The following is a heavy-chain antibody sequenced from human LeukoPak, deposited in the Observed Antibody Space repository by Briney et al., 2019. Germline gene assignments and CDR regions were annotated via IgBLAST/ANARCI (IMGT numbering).Heavy chain of an antibody. J-gene: IGHJ5*02. V-gene: IGHV4-30-2*01. D-gene: IGHD3-10*01. CDR3: ARDATYSSDSGRSWFDP. Sequence: KPSQTLSLTCTVSGGSISSGGYYWSWIRQPPGKGLEWIGYIYHSGSTYYNPSLKSRVTISVDRSKNQFSLKLSSVTAADTAVYYCARDATYSSDSGRSWFDPWGQGTLVTVSS. CDR1: GGSISSGGYY. CDR2: IYHSGST.